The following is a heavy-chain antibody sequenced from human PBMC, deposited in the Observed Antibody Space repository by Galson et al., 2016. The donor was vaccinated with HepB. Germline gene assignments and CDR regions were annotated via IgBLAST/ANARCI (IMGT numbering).Heavy chain of an antibody. J-gene: IGHJ4*02. D-gene: IGHD7-27*01. CDR2: IKSKTDGGTT. V-gene: IGHV3-15*07. CDR1: GFTFTNAW. CDR3: TTVKYDWGGADY. Sequence: SLRLSCAASGFTFTNAWMNWVRQAPGKGLEWVGRIKSKTDGGTTDYTAPVKGRFTISRDDSKNTLYLQMNSLKTEDTAVYYCTTVKYDWGGADYWGQGTLVTVSS.